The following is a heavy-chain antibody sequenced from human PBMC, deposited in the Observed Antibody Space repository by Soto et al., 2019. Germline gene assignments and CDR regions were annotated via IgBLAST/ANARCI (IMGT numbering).Heavy chain of an antibody. CDR3: AKEVAAAGDHFYFHGLDV. CDR1: GFSFSLYG. D-gene: IGHD6-13*01. CDR2: ISYEGSSR. V-gene: IGHV3-30*18. J-gene: IGHJ6*02. Sequence: PGGSLRLSCAASGFSFSLYGIHWVRQAPGKGLEWVAFISYEGSSRFYADSVKGRFTISRDNSKNTLYLQMNSLRADDTAVYFWAKEVAAAGDHFYFHGLDVWGQGTTVTVSS.